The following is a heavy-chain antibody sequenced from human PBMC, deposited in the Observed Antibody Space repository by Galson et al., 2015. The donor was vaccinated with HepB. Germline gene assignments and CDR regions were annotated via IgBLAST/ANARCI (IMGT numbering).Heavy chain of an antibody. J-gene: IGHJ4*02. CDR2: IGHTGVTA. V-gene: IGHV3-23*01. D-gene: IGHD3-22*01. CDR1: GFTFGSYA. CDR3: AKDRDYYDSRVFDC. Sequence: SLRLSCAASGFTFGSYAMSWVRQAPGKGLEWVSGIGHTGVTADYQDSVKGRFTISRDNSKNTLYLQMTSPRADDTAVYYCAKDRDYYDSRVFDCWGQGTLVTVSS.